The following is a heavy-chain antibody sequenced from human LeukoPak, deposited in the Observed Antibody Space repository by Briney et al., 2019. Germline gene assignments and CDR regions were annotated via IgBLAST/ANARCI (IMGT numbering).Heavy chain of an antibody. CDR2: ISPSATTI. V-gene: IGHV3-48*01. D-gene: IGHD2-21*02. Sequence: GGSLRLSCAASAFTFSGYSMNWVRQAPGKGLEWVSYISPSATTIYYADSVKGRFTISRDNAKNSLYLQMNSLRAEDTAVYYCARESTYCGGDCFGGMDVWGQGTTVTVSS. CDR3: ARESTYCGGDCFGGMDV. CDR1: AFTFSGYS. J-gene: IGHJ6*02.